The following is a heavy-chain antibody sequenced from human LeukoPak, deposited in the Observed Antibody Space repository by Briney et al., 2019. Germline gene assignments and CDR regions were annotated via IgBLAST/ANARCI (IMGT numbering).Heavy chain of an antibody. CDR2: INPNSGGT. J-gene: IGHJ3*02. CDR3: ARAVNSSGWYFDAFDI. D-gene: IGHD6-19*01. V-gene: IGHV1-2*02. Sequence: ASVKVSCKASGYTFTSYYMHWVRQAPGQGLEWMGWINPNSGGTNYAQKFQGRVTMTRDTSISTAYMELSRLRSDDTAVYYCARAVNSSGWYFDAFDIWGQGTMVTVSS. CDR1: GYTFTSYY.